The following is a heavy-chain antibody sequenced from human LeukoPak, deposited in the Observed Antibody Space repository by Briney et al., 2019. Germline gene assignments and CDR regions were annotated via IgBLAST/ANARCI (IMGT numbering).Heavy chain of an antibody. Sequence: TLSLTCTVSGGSISSGGYYWSWIRQHPGKGLEWIGYIYYGGSTYYNPSLKSRVTISVDTSKNQFSLKLSSVTAADTAVYYCARGSSEDDSSGYLYYFDYWGQGTLVTVSS. CDR2: IYYGGST. D-gene: IGHD3-22*01. V-gene: IGHV4-31*03. CDR3: ARGSSEDDSSGYLYYFDY. J-gene: IGHJ4*02. CDR1: GGSISSGGYY.